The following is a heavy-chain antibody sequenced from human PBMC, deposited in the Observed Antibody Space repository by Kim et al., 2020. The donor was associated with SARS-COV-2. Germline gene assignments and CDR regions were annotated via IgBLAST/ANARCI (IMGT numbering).Heavy chain of an antibody. Sequence: GGSLRLSCAASGFTFSSYGMHWVRQAPGKGLEWVAVIWYDGSNKYYADSVKGRFTVSRDNSKNTLYLQMNSLRAEDTAVYYCARANALYDFWSGGFDPWGQGTLVTVSS. V-gene: IGHV3-33*01. CDR1: GFTFSSYG. CDR2: IWYDGSNK. CDR3: ARANALYDFWSGGFDP. D-gene: IGHD3-3*01. J-gene: IGHJ5*02.